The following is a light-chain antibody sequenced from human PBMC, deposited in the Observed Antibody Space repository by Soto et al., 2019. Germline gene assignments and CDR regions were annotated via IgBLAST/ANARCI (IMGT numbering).Light chain of an antibody. CDR3: SSYTGRSTFV. CDR1: SSDVGGYNY. V-gene: IGLV2-14*01. CDR2: DVN. Sequence: QSVLTQPASVSGSPGQSITISCTGTSSDVGGYNYVSWYQQLPGKAPKLMIYDVNNRPSGVSNRFSGSKSGNTASLTISGLQAEDEADYYSSSYTGRSTFVFGTGTKVTVL. J-gene: IGLJ1*01.